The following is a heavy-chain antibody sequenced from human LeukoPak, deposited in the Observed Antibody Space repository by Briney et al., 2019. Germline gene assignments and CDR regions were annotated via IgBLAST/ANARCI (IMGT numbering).Heavy chain of an antibody. CDR2: TRNKANSYTT. V-gene: IGHV3-72*01. CDR1: GFSLSDHH. D-gene: IGHD1-26*01. Sequence: PGGSLRPSCAASGFSLSDHHMDWVRQAPGKGLEWVGRTRNKANSYTTEYAASVKGRFTISRDDSKNSLYLQMNSLKTEDTAVYYCARIRSGNYYSDNWGQGTLVTVSA. J-gene: IGHJ4*02. CDR3: ARIRSGNYYSDN.